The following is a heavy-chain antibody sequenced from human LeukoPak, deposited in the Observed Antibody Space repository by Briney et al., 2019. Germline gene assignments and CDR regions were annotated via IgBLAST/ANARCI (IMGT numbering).Heavy chain of an antibody. Sequence: GGSLRLSCAASGFTFSSYGFHWVRQAPGKGLEWVAVIWYDGSNKYYADSVKGRFTISRDNSKNTLYLQMNSLRAEDTAVYYCAKDPAIFGVVIQYFQHWGQGTLVTVSS. CDR3: AKDPAIFGVVIQYFQH. CDR1: GFTFSSYG. V-gene: IGHV3-33*06. D-gene: IGHD3-3*01. CDR2: IWYDGSNK. J-gene: IGHJ1*01.